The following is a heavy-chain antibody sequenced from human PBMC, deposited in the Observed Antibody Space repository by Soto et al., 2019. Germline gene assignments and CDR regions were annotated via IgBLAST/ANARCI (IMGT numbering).Heavy chain of an antibody. CDR2: LFYSGST. CDR3: AILESYDSSGHDSLSFDS. D-gene: IGHD3-22*01. Sequence: VFYGKIENVGYLRSLIRQPPGKGLEWIGCLFYSGSTYYSPSLKSRVTISVDRSKNQFSLKLSSVTAADTAVYYCAILESYDSSGHDSLSFDSWGQGTLVTVSS. V-gene: IGHV4-30-2*01. J-gene: IGHJ5*01. CDR1: YGKIENVGYL.